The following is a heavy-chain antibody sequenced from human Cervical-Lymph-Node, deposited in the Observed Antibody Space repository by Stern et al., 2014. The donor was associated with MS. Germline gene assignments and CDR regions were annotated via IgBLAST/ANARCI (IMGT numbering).Heavy chain of an antibody. J-gene: IGHJ4*02. CDR1: GFTFRNYW. D-gene: IGHD3-10*01. V-gene: IGHV3-74*03. CDR3: TKDTYGPEDY. Sequence: EVQLVESGGGLVQPGGSLRLSCVASGFTFRNYWMHWVRQGPGKGLVWVAMIKRDGTTITHADSVKGRFTISRDNAKNTLYLQMNSLRVEDTAVYYCTKDTYGPEDYWGQGTSVTVSS. CDR2: IKRDGTTI.